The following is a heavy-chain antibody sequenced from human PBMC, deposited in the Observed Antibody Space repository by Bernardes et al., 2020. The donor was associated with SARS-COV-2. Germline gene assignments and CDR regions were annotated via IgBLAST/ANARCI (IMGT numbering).Heavy chain of an antibody. CDR3: ARFPGPWVERRLALDP. V-gene: IGHV4-61*09. D-gene: IGHD1-26*01. CDR2: IYTSGST. CDR1: GASISSNSYY. J-gene: IGHJ5*02. Sequence: SETLSLTCTVSGASISSNSYYWSWIRQPAGKGLEWIGHIYTSGSTNYNPSLESRATISVDTSKNQFSLKLRSVTAADTAVYYCARFPGPWVERRLALDPWGQGTLVTVSS.